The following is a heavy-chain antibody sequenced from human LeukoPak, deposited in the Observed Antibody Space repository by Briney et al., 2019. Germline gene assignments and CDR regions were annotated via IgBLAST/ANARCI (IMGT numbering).Heavy chain of an antibody. D-gene: IGHD3-10*01. V-gene: IGHV3-23*01. CDR1: GFTFSSYA. CDR3: AKRLEGELFIPRPCFDY. J-gene: IGHJ4*02. Sequence: PGGSLRLSCAASGFTFSSYAMSWVRQAPGKGLEWVSAISGSGGSTYYADSVKGRFTISRDNSKNTLYLQMNSLRAEDTAVYYCAKRLEGELFIPRPCFDYWGQGTLVTVSS. CDR2: ISGSGGST.